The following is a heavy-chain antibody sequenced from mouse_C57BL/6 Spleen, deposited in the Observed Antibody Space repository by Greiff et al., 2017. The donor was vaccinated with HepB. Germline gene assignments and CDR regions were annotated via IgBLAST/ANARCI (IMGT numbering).Heavy chain of an antibody. CDR2: IWRGGST. J-gene: IGHJ3*01. V-gene: IGHV2-5*01. CDR3: AKGENDYDGKFAY. CDR1: GFSLTSYG. D-gene: IGHD2-4*01. Sequence: VQLQQSGPGLVQPSQSLSLTCTVSGFSLTSYGVHWVRQSPGKGLEWLGVIWRGGSTDYNAAFMSRLSITKDNSKSHVFFKMNSLQADDTAIYCGAKGENDYDGKFAYWGQGTLVTVSA.